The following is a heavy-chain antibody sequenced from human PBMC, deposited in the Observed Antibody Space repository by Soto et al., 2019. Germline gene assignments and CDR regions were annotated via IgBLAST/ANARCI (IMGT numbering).Heavy chain of an antibody. J-gene: IGHJ6*02. Sequence: EVQLVQSGAEVKKPGESLKISCKGSGYRFSTYWIAWVRQMPGKGLEWMGIIYPGDSDTRYSPSFQGQVTISADTSISTVYLQWSSLKASDTAKYFCAKYAVETAPRPEPHGMDVWGHGTTVTVSS. D-gene: IGHD2-15*01. CDR2: IYPGDSDT. CDR1: GYRFSTYW. V-gene: IGHV5-51*01. CDR3: AKYAVETAPRPEPHGMDV.